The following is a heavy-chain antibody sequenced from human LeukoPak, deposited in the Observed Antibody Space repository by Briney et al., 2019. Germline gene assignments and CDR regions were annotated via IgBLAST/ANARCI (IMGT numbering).Heavy chain of an antibody. Sequence: GGSLRLSCAASGFTFGSYAMHWVRQAPGKGLEWVTIISYDGGYKYYADSVKGRFTISRDNSKNTLYLQMNSLRAEDTAVYYCAELGITMIGGVWGKGTTVTISS. J-gene: IGHJ6*04. CDR2: ISYDGGYK. D-gene: IGHD3-10*02. CDR3: AELGITMIGGV. V-gene: IGHV3-30*18. CDR1: GFTFGSYA.